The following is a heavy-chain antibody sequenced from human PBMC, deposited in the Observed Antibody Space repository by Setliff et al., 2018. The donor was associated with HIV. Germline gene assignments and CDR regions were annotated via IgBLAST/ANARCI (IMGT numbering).Heavy chain of an antibody. CDR3: ARDLATNDGFYYYGMDV. J-gene: IGHJ6*02. CDR1: GFSISSRYY. D-gene: IGHD2-8*01. Sequence: SETLSLTCDVSGFSISSRYYWGWIRQSPGKGLEWIGNIYHTGSSYYNPSLNDRATISLDTSKNQFSLKLNSVTAADTAVYYCARDLATNDGFYYYGMDVWGQGTTVTVSS. V-gene: IGHV4-38-2*02. CDR2: IYHTGSS.